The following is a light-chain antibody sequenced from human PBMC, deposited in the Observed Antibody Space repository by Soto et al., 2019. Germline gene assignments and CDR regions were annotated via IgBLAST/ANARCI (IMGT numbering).Light chain of an antibody. V-gene: IGKV1-39*01. CDR3: QQTYMTPPWA. CDR1: QNINNY. Sequence: DIQMTQSPSSLSASVGDRVTMTCRASQNINNYLNWYQQKPGKAPKLLIFAAANLETGIPSRFSGSGSGTDFTLSISNLQPEDFATYFCQQTYMTPPWAFGPGTKVEI. J-gene: IGKJ1*01. CDR2: AAA.